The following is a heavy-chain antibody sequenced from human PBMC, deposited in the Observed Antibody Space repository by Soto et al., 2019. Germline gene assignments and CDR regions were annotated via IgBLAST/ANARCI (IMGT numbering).Heavy chain of an antibody. Sequence: SETLSLPCTVSGGSVSSGSYYWSWIRQPPGKGLEWIGYIYYSGSTNYNPSLKSRVTISVDTSKNQFSLKLSSVTAADTAVYYCARGGIAVAGTGGYYYYGMDVWGQGTTVTV. CDR1: GGSVSSGSYY. D-gene: IGHD6-19*01. J-gene: IGHJ6*02. CDR3: ARGGIAVAGTGGYYYYGMDV. CDR2: IYYSGST. V-gene: IGHV4-61*01.